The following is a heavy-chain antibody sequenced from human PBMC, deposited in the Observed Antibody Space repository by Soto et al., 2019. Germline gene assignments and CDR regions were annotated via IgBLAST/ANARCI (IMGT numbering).Heavy chain of an antibody. CDR1: GYSFTSYW. D-gene: IGHD2-21*02. Sequence: PGESLKISCKGSGYSFTSYWIGWVRQMPGKGLEWMGIIYPGDSDTRYSPSFQGQVTISADKSISTAYLQWSSLKASDTAMYYCARLAYCGGDCYSQAFDIWGQGTMDTVSS. J-gene: IGHJ3*02. V-gene: IGHV5-51*01. CDR2: IYPGDSDT. CDR3: ARLAYCGGDCYSQAFDI.